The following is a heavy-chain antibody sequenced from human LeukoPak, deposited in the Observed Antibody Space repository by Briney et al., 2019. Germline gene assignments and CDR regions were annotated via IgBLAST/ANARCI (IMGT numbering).Heavy chain of an antibody. V-gene: IGHV3-21*01. CDR1: GFTLSSYS. Sequence: GGSLRLSCAASGFTLSSYSMNWVRQAPGKGLEWVSSISSSSYRYYADSVKGRFTISRDNAKNSLYLQMNSLRAEDTAVYYCARLRSPGDFDYWGQGTLVTVSS. CDR3: ARLRSPGDFDY. J-gene: IGHJ4*02. D-gene: IGHD1-26*01. CDR2: ISSSSYR.